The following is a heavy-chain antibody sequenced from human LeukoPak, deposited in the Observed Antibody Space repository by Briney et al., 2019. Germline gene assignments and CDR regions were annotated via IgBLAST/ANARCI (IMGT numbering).Heavy chain of an antibody. CDR3: AKRSCSSTSCYIAY. CDR1: GFTFSSYA. J-gene: IGHJ4*02. D-gene: IGHD2-2*02. V-gene: IGHV3-23*01. CDR2: ISASGGNT. Sequence: QSGGSLRLSCAASGFTFSSYAMSWVRRAPGKGLEWVSAISASGGNTYYADSVKGRFTISRDNSKNTLYLQMNSLRAEDTAVYYCAKRSCSSTSCYIAYWGQGTLVTVSS.